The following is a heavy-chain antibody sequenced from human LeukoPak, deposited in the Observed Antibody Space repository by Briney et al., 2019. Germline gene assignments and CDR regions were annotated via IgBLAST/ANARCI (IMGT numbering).Heavy chain of an antibody. J-gene: IGHJ4*02. D-gene: IGHD3-22*01. V-gene: IGHV4-59*01. Sequence: NPSETLSLTCTVSGGSISSYYWSWIRQPPGKGLEWIGYIYYSGSTNYNPSLKSRVTISVDTSKNQFSLKLSSVTAADTAVYYCAREGAHYYDSPDGYYFDYWGQGTLVTVSS. CDR2: IYYSGST. CDR1: GGSISSYY. CDR3: AREGAHYYDSPDGYYFDY.